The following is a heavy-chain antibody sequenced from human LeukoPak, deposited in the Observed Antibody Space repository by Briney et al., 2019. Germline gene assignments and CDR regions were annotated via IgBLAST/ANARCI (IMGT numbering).Heavy chain of an antibody. D-gene: IGHD4-17*01. CDR2: INYSGNT. Sequence: PSETLSLTCTVSGGPISDYYWSWIRQPPGKGLEWIGYINYSGNTNYNPSLKSRVTIPVDTSKNQFSLRLTSVTAADTAVFYCAREGRQDYVYFDYWGQGSLVTVSS. J-gene: IGHJ4*02. CDR1: GGPISDYY. V-gene: IGHV4-59*01. CDR3: AREGRQDYVYFDY.